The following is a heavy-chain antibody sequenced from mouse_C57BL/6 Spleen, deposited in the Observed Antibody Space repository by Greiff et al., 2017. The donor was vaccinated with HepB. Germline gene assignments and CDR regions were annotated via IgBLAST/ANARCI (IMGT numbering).Heavy chain of an antibody. CDR3: ARYYGSSYDYFDY. D-gene: IGHD1-1*01. V-gene: IGHV7-3*01. Sequence: EVQGVESGGGLVQPGGSLSLSCAASGFTFTDYYMSWVRQPPGKALEWLGFIRNKANGYTTEYSASVKGRFTISRDNSQSILYLQMNARRAEDSATYYCARYYGSSYDYFDYWGQGTTLTVSS. J-gene: IGHJ2*01. CDR2: IRNKANGYTT. CDR1: GFTFTDYY.